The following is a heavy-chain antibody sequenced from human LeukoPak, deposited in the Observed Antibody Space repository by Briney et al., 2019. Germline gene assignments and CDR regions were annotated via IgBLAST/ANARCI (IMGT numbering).Heavy chain of an antibody. CDR3: TTDRGALTS. J-gene: IGHJ5*02. Sequence: GSLRLSCAASGFTFSSYSMNWVRQAPGKGLEWVGRIQSKTDGGTPDYAAPVKGRFTISRDDSTNTLYLQMNSLKTEDTALYYXTTDRGALTSWGQGTLVTVSS. V-gene: IGHV3-15*01. CDR2: IQSKTDGGTP. D-gene: IGHD3-10*01. CDR1: GFTFSSYS.